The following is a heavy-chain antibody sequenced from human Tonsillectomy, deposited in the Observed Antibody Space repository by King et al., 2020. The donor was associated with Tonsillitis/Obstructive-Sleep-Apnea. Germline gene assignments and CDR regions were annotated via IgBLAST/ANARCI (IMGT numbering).Heavy chain of an antibody. CDR2: ISWNSGSI. CDR3: AKGPTLGYDSLYFDY. Sequence: VQLVESGGGLVQPGRSLRLSGAASGFTFDDYAMHWVRQAPGKGLEWVSGISWNSGSIGYADSVKGRFTISRDNAKNSLYLQMNSLRAEDTALYYCAKGPTLGYDSLYFDYCGQGSLVTVSS. V-gene: IGHV3-9*01. J-gene: IGHJ4*02. D-gene: IGHD3-3*01. CDR1: GFTFDDYA.